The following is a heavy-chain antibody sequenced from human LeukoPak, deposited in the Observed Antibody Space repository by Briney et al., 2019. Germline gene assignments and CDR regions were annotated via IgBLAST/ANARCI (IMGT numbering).Heavy chain of an antibody. CDR3: ARDHSSASYTYYYYYMDV. J-gene: IGHJ6*03. CDR2: IDASGSS. V-gene: IGHV4-61*02. Sequence: SETLSLTCTVSGGSIGSGSYYWSWIRQPAGRKLEWIGRIDASGSSDFNPSLKSRVITSVDTSKNQFSLNVSSVTAADTAVYYCARDHSSASYTYYYYYMDVWGKGTTVTVSS. CDR1: GGSIGSGSYY. D-gene: IGHD1-26*01.